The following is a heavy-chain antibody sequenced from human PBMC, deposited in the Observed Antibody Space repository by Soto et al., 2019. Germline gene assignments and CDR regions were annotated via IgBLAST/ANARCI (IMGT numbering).Heavy chain of an antibody. CDR3: ARIEMASIK. Sequence: QVQMQESRPGLVKPSETLSLTCSVSGASIRSGGYYWSWLRQSPGKGLEWIGHIYYTGSTFYSPSLKSRLTISLDTSKNQFSLDLRSVTAADTAMYYCARIEMASIKWGRGTLVTVAS. V-gene: IGHV4-31*03. CDR1: GASIRSGGYY. J-gene: IGHJ4*02. CDR2: IYYTGST.